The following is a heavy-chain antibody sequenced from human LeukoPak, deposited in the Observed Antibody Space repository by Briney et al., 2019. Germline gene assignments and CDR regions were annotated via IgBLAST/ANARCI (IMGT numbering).Heavy chain of an antibody. CDR3: ARASRGIAAAYFDY. CDR1: GFTVSSNY. D-gene: IGHD6-13*01. V-gene: IGHV3-53*01. CDR2: IYSGGST. J-gene: IGHJ4*02. Sequence: GGSLRLSCAASGFTVSSNYMSWVRQAPGKGLEWVSVIYSGGSTYYADSVKGRFTISRDNSKNTLYLQMNSLRAEDTAVYYCARASRGIAAAYFDYWGQGTLVTVSS.